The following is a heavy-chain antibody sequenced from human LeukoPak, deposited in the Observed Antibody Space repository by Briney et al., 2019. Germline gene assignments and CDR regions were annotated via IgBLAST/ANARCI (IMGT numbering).Heavy chain of an antibody. D-gene: IGHD3-22*01. Sequence: GGSLRLSCAASGFTFSSYSMNWVRQAPGKGLEWVSYISSSSSTIYYADSVKGRFTISRDNAKNSLYLQMNSLRAEDTAVYYCAGGKYDSSPFLQHWGQGTLVTVSS. V-gene: IGHV3-48*04. J-gene: IGHJ1*01. CDR1: GFTFSSYS. CDR2: ISSSSSTI. CDR3: AGGKYDSSPFLQH.